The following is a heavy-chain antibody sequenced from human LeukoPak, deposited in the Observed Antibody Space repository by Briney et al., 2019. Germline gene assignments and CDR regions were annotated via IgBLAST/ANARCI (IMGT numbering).Heavy chain of an antibody. J-gene: IGHJ5*02. D-gene: IGHD6-25*01. CDR3: ATGVAANSRGIWFDP. CDR1: GYTLTELS. V-gene: IGHV1-24*01. Sequence: ASVKVSCKVSGYTLTELSMHWVRQAPGKGLEWMGGFDPEDGETIYAQKFQGRVTMTEDTSTDTAYMELSSLRSEDTAVYYCATGVAANSRGIWFDPWGQGTLVTVSS. CDR2: FDPEDGET.